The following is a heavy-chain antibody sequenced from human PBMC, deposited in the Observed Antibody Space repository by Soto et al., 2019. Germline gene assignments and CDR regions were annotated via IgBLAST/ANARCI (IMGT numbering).Heavy chain of an antibody. J-gene: IGHJ3*02. CDR2: ISYDGRNK. CDR3: ARDPTGDCRLEDRDALDI. V-gene: IGHV3-30-3*01. CDR1: GFTFSSYA. Sequence: QVQLVESGGGVVQPGRSLRLSCAASGFTFSSYAMHWVRQAPGKGLEWVAVISYDGRNKYYADSVKGRFTISRDNSKNTLYLQMNSLRAEDTAVYYCARDPTGDCRLEDRDALDIWGQGTMVTVSS. D-gene: IGHD7-27*01.